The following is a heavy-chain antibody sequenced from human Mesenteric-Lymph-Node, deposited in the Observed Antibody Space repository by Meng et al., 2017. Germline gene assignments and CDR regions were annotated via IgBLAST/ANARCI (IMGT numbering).Heavy chain of an antibody. CDR3: ERDVAAESSTIDFDI. D-gene: IGHD6-13*01. CDR1: GYTSTSYG. J-gene: IGHJ3*02. Sequence: ASVKVSCKTSGYTSTSYGISWVRQAPGQGLEGMGWISAYNGNTKYAQKIQGRVTMTTDTSTSTAYMEMRSLRSDDTAVYYCERDVAAESSTIDFDIWGQGTMVTVSS. CDR2: ISAYNGNT. V-gene: IGHV1-18*01.